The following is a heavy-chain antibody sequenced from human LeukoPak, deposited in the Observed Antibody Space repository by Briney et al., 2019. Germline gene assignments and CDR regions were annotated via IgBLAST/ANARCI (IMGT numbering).Heavy chain of an antibody. D-gene: IGHD6-13*01. CDR2: IKQDGSEK. J-gene: IGHJ4*02. CDR1: GFTFSSYW. CDR3: AREGPSKAAGIVSPFDY. Sequence: GGSLRLSCAASGFTFSSYWMSWVRQAPGKGLEWVANIKQDGSEKYYVDSVKGRFTISRDSAKNSLYLQMNTLRAEDTAVYYCAREGPSKAAGIVSPFDYWGQGTLVTVSS. V-gene: IGHV3-7*01.